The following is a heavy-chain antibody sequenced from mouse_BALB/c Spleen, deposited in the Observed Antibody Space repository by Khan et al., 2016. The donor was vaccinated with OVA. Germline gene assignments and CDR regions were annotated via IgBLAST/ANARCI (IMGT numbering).Heavy chain of an antibody. Sequence: EVELVESGGGLVKPGGSLKLSCAASGFTFSIYAMSWVRQTPEKRLEWVASISSGGSTYYPDSVKGRFIISRDNARNILYLQMSSLRSEDTAMYFCSRGDYQRRRYFEVWGAGTTVTGSS. CDR3: SRGDYQRRRYFEV. V-gene: IGHV5-6-5*01. CDR2: ISSGGST. CDR1: GFTFSIYA. J-gene: IGHJ1*01. D-gene: IGHD2-4*01.